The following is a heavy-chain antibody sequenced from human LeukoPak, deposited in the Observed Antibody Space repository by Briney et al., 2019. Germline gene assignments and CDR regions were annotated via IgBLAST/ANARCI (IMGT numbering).Heavy chain of an antibody. J-gene: IGHJ3*02. CDR3: ASDFNWGRAFDI. CDR1: GFTFSSYG. D-gene: IGHD7-27*01. CDR2: ISYDGSNK. V-gene: IGHV3-30*03. Sequence: GTSLRLSCAASGFTFSSYGMHWVRQAPGKGLEWVAVISYDGSNKYYADSVKGRFTISRDNSKNTLYLQMNSLRAEDTAVYYCASDFNWGRAFDIWGQGTMVTVSS.